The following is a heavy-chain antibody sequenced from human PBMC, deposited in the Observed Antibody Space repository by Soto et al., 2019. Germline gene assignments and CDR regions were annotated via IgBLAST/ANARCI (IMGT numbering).Heavy chain of an antibody. J-gene: IGHJ5*02. V-gene: IGHV4-4*02. CDR2: IHHSGTT. D-gene: IGHD2-2*01. Sequence: LSLTCAVSGGSISSSNWWHWVRQPPGKGLEWVGEIHHSGTTNYNPSLKSRVAISVDKSKNQFSLKLNSVTAADTAVYYCARVGQYCSGTSCYLDPWGQGTLVTVSS. CDR1: GGSISSSNW. CDR3: ARVGQYCSGTSCYLDP.